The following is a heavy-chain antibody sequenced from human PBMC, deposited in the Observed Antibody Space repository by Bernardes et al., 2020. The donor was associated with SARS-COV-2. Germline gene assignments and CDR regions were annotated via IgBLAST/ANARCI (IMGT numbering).Heavy chain of an antibody. CDR1: GFTFSNYG. CDR3: ARDRGVLRPFDWISDWVNP. CDR2: IWSDGSKK. V-gene: IGHV3-33*01. Sequence: GGSLRLSCAASGFTFSNYGMHWVRQAPGKGLEWVAVIWSDGSKKYYGESVKGRFSISRDNSKNTVYLEMNNLRAEDTGVYYCARDRGVLRPFDWISDWVNPWGQGTLVTVSS. J-gene: IGHJ5*02. D-gene: IGHD3-9*01.